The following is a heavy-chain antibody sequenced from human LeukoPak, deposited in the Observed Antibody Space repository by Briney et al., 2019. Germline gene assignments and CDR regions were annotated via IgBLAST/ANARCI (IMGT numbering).Heavy chain of an antibody. CDR3: ARDLLVPAMVRGVYYYYGMDV. D-gene: IGHD3-10*01. CDR2: IYYSGST. J-gene: IGHJ6*02. V-gene: IGHV4-59*01. CDR1: GGSISSYY. Sequence: SETLSLTCTVSGGSISSYYWSWIRQPPGKGLEWIGYIYYSGSTNYNSSLKSRVTISVDTSKNQFSLKLSSVTAADTAVYYCARDLLVPAMVRGVYYYYGMDVWGQGTTVTVSS.